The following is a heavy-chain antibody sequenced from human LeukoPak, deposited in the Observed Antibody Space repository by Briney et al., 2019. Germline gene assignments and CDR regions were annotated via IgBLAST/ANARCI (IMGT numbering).Heavy chain of an antibody. CDR1: GYTFTGYY. V-gene: IGHV1-2*04. CDR3: ARGVVPGAMRGVGGAFDI. D-gene: IGHD2-2*01. Sequence: ASVKVSCKASGYTFTGYYMHWVRQAPGQGLEWMGWINPNSGGTNYAQTLQGWVTMTRDTSISTAYMELSRLRSDDTAVYYCARGVVPGAMRGVGGAFDIWGQGTLVTVSS. J-gene: IGHJ3*02. CDR2: INPNSGGT.